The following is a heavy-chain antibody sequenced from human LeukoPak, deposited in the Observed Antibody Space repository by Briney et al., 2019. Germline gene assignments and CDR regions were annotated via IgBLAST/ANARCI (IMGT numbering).Heavy chain of an antibody. CDR3: ARWAVTYYFDY. Sequence: SETLSLTCTVSGGSISSGSYYWRWIRQPAGKGLEWIGRMYRSGSTNYNPSLKSRLTISVDTSKNQFSLKLSSVTAADTAVYYCARWAVTYYFDYWGQGTLVTVSS. D-gene: IGHD4-11*01. CDR2: MYRSGST. J-gene: IGHJ4*02. CDR1: GGSISSGSYY. V-gene: IGHV4-61*02.